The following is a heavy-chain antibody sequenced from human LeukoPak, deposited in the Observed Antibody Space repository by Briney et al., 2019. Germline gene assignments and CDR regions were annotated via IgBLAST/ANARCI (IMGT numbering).Heavy chain of an antibody. J-gene: IGHJ4*02. D-gene: IGHD2-15*01. V-gene: IGHV3-7*01. CDR1: GFTFNHFW. CDR3: AREDRYCSGGNCYSYFDS. Sequence: GGSLRLSCAASGFTFNHFWMSWIRQAPGKGLEWVAYIKKTGSETYYVDSVKGRFTITRDNTSNSLFLQMYSLRAEDTAVYFCAREDRYCSGGNCYSYFDSWGQGTLVTVSA. CDR2: IKKTGSET.